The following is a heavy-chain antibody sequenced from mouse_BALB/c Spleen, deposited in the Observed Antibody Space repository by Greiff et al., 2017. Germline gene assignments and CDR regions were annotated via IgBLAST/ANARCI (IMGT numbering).Heavy chain of an antibody. CDR3: ARSGGNYYYYAMDY. J-gene: IGHJ4*01. CDR1: GYTFTSYT. CDR2: INPSSGYT. Sequence: QVQLKQSGAELARPGASVKMSCKASGYTFTSYTMHWVKQRPGQGLEWIGYINPSSGYTNYNQKFKDKATLTADKSSSTAYMQLSSLTSEDSAVYYCARSGGNYYYYAMDYWGQGTSVTVSS. V-gene: IGHV1-4*01. D-gene: IGHD2-1*01.